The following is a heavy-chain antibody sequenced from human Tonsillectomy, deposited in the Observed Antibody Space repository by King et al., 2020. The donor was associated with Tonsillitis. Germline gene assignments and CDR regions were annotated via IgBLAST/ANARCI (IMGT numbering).Heavy chain of an antibody. CDR2: ISAGDIT. CDR3: ARDSGYCSSIICSDPHGMDV. CDR1: GFSVSNNY. J-gene: IGHJ6*02. Sequence: DVQLVESGGGLVQPGGSLRLSCAASGFSVSNNYMSWVRQAPGKGLEWVSVISAGDITYYADSVKGRFTISRHNSKNTLYLQMNSLRADDTAVYYCARDSGYCSSIICSDPHGMDVWGQGTTVTVSS. V-gene: IGHV3-53*04. D-gene: IGHD2-2*01.